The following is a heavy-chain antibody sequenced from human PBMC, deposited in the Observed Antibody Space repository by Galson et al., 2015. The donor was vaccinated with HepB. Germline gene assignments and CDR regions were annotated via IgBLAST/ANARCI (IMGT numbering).Heavy chain of an antibody. V-gene: IGHV5-10-1*01. Sequence: QSGAEVKKPGESLRISCKGSGYRFTSYWINWVRQMPGKGLEWMGRIDPSDSYTNYSPSFQGHVTVSADKSLNTAFLQWSSLKASDTAMYYCASKIEADNDYWGQGTLVTVSS. D-gene: IGHD2/OR15-2a*01. CDR3: ASKIEADNDY. J-gene: IGHJ4*02. CDR1: GYRFTSYW. CDR2: IDPSDSYT.